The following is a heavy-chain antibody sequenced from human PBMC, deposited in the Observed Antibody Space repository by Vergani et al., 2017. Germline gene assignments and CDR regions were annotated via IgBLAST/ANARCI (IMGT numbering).Heavy chain of an antibody. CDR1: GFTFSSYA. J-gene: IGHJ4*02. Sequence: EVQLLESGGGLVQPGGSLRLSCAASGFTFSSYAMSWVRQAPGKGLEWVSVIYSGGSTYYADSVKGRFTISRDNSKDTLYLQMNSLRAEDTAVYYCAKGYSIEVAGNLFDYWGQGTLVTVSS. V-gene: IGHV3-23*03. D-gene: IGHD6-19*01. CDR3: AKGYSIEVAGNLFDY. CDR2: IYSGGST.